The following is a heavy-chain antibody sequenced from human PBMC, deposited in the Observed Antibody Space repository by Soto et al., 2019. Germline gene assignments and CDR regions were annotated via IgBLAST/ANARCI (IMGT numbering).Heavy chain of an antibody. CDR3: ARSAIRYVTNYYDSSGYYLDYFDY. D-gene: IGHD3-22*01. J-gene: IGHJ4*02. V-gene: IGHV5-51*01. CDR1: GYXFTSYL. Sequence: PXEXLKISCKCSGYXFTSYLLVWVRQMPGKGLEFIGIIYPGDSDTRYSPSFQGQVTISADKSISTAYLQWSSLKASDTAMYYCARSAIRYVTNYYDSSGYYLDYFDYWGQGTLGTVSS. CDR2: IYPGDSDT.